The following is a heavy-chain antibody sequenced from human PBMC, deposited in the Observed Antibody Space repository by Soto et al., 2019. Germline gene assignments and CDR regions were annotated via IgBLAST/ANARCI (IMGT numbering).Heavy chain of an antibody. J-gene: IGHJ6*03. V-gene: IGHV5-51*01. CDR2: IYPGDSDT. Sequence: GESLKISCKGSGYSFTSYWIGWVRQMPGKGLEWMGIIYPGDSDTRYSPSFQGQVTISADKSISTAYLQWSSLKASDTAMYYCARGQGRYFDWLYVPSYYLMAVWGKGTTVTVSS. D-gene: IGHD3-9*01. CDR3: ARGQGRYFDWLYVPSYYLMAV. CDR1: GYSFTSYW.